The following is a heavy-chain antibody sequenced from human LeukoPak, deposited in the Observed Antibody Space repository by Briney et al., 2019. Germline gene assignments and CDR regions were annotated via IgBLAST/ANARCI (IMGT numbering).Heavy chain of an antibody. CDR3: ARGAYGDYYFDY. D-gene: IGHD4-17*01. V-gene: IGHV3-48*01. Sequence: GGSLRLSCAASGFTFSIYTMNWVRQAPGKGLEWVSYISGSSTTIYYADPVKGRFTISRDNAKNSLYLQMNSLRAEDTAVYYCARGAYGDYYFDYWGQGTLVTVSS. CDR1: GFTFSIYT. CDR2: ISGSSTTI. J-gene: IGHJ4*02.